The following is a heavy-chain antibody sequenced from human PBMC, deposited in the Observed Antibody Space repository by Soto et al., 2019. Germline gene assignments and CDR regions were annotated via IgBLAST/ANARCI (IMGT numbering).Heavy chain of an antibody. V-gene: IGHV4-59*01. CDR2: IYYSGST. CDR1: GGSISSYY. CDR3: ARAPDTAMGDAFDI. D-gene: IGHD5-18*01. Sequence: SETLSLTCTVSGGSISSYYWSWIRQPPGKGLEWIGYIYYSGSTNYNPSLKSRVTISVDTSKNQFSLKLSSVTAADTAVYYCARAPDTAMGDAFDIWGQGTMVTVSS. J-gene: IGHJ3*02.